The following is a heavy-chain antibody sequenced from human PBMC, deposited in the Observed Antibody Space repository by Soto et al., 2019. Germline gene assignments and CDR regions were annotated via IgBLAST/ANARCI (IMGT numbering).Heavy chain of an antibody. CDR2: IVVGSGNT. D-gene: IGHD2-15*01. Sequence: QMQLVQSGPEVKKPGTSVKVSCKASGFTFTSSAMQWVRQARGQRLEWIGWIVVGSGNTNYAQKFQERVIITRDMSTSTAYMELSSLRSEDTAVYYCAASIDCSGGSCYSVDYYYYMDVWGKGTTVTVSS. V-gene: IGHV1-58*02. J-gene: IGHJ6*03. CDR3: AASIDCSGGSCYSVDYYYYMDV. CDR1: GFTFTSSA.